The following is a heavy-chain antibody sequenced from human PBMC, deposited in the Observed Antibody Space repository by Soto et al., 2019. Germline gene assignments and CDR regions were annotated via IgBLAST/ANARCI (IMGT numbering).Heavy chain of an antibody. Sequence: QVQLQESGPGLVKPSQTLSLTCTVSGDSISSGGYYWSWIRQHPGKGLEWIGYIYYSGSTYYNPSLKSRVTISVDTSKNQFSLKLSSVTAADTAVYYWARGVGTPDGYNWGYYYYGMDVWGQGTTVTVSS. CDR1: GDSISSGGYY. CDR3: ARGVGTPDGYNWGYYYYGMDV. V-gene: IGHV4-31*03. D-gene: IGHD5-12*01. CDR2: IYYSGST. J-gene: IGHJ6*02.